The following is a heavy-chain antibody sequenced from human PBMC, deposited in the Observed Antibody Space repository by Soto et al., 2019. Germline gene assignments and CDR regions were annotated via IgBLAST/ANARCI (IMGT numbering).Heavy chain of an antibody. Sequence: QVQVVESGGGVVQPGTSLRLSCVASGFSFKSYGMHWVRQAPGKGLECVALISNDGSNRYYEDSLKGRFTVSRDKSKNTVSLQMNSLRPEDTALSYCAKAIYVTGVDDYWGQGTYVIVYS. CDR1: GFSFKSYG. D-gene: IGHD7-27*01. CDR2: ISNDGSNR. CDR3: AKAIYVTGVDDY. V-gene: IGHV3-30*18. J-gene: IGHJ4*02.